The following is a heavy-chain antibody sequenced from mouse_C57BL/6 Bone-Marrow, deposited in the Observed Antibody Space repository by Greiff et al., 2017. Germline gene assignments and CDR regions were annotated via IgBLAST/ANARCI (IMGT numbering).Heavy chain of an antibody. V-gene: IGHV1-81*01. CDR1: GYTFTSYG. D-gene: IGHD2-3*01. J-gene: IGHJ4*01. CDR2: IYPRSGNT. CDR3: ARDGYYDAMDD. Sequence: QVQLQQSGAELARPGASVKLSCKASGYTFTSYGISWVKQRTGQGLEWIGEIYPRSGNTYYNEKFKGKATLTADISSSTAYMELRSLTSEDSAVYFCARDGYYDAMDDWGQGTSVTVSS.